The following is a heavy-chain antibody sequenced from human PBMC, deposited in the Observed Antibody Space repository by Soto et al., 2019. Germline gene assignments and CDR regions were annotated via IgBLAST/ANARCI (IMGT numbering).Heavy chain of an antibody. CDR2: TYYRSNWRH. Sequence: QVHLQQSGPGLVKPSQTLSLTCAISGDSVSSNTAAWNWIRSSPSRGLEWLGRTYYRSNWRHDYAVSVKSRITVNPETSKNHFSLQLNSVTPDDTAVYYCARGVAGSGFDLWGQGTLFTVSS. V-gene: IGHV6-1*01. CDR3: ARGVAGSGFDL. D-gene: IGHD6-19*01. CDR1: GDSVSSNTAA. J-gene: IGHJ4*02.